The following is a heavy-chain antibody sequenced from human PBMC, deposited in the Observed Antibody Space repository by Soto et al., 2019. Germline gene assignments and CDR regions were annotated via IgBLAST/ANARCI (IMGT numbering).Heavy chain of an antibody. J-gene: IGHJ6*03. Sequence: SETLSLTCAVYGGSISSYYWSWIRQPPGKGLEWIGYIYYSGSTNYNPSLKSRVTISVDTSKNQFSLKLSSVTAADTAVYYCARGSSGWNNYYYYMDVWGKGTTVTVSS. CDR3: ARGSSGWNNYYYYMDV. CDR1: GGSISSYY. V-gene: IGHV4-59*01. CDR2: IYYSGST. D-gene: IGHD6-19*01.